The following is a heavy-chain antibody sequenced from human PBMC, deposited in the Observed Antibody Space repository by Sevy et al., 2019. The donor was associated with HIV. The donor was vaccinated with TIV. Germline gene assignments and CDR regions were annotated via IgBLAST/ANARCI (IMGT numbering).Heavy chain of an antibody. CDR2: FDPEDGET. CDR3: GTLEFWGENLFYGTDV. CDR1: GYTLTKLP. J-gene: IGHJ6*02. Sequence: ASVKVSCKVSGYTLTKLPMHWMRQAPGKGLEWMGGFDPEDGETIYARRFQGRVTMTEDTSTATAYLELSSLRYEDKAVYYYGTLEFWGENLFYGTDVWGQGTTVTVSS. D-gene: IGHD3-3*01. V-gene: IGHV1-24*01.